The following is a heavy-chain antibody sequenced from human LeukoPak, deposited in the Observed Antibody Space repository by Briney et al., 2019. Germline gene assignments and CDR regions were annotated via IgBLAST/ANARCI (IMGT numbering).Heavy chain of an antibody. V-gene: IGHV1-69*06. CDR1: GGTFSSYA. CDR3: ARSKGELWFGETYNWFDP. J-gene: IGHJ5*02. CDR2: IIPIFGTA. D-gene: IGHD3-10*01. Sequence: ASVEVSCKASGGTFSSYAISWVRQAPGQGLEWMGGIIPIFGTANYAQKSQGRVTITADKSTSTAYMELSSLRSKDTAVYYCARSKGELWFGETYNWFDPWGQGTLVTVSS.